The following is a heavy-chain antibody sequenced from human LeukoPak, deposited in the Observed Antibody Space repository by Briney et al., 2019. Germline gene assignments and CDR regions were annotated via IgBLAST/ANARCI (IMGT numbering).Heavy chain of an antibody. CDR2: IIPIFGTT. V-gene: IGHV1-69*13. D-gene: IGHD3-10*01. CDR3: ATGRGDYYYFMDV. J-gene: IGHJ6*03. Sequence: SVKVSCKASGDTFSSYGISWVRQAPGQGLEWMGGIIPIFGTTNYAQKFQGRVTITADDSTSTAYMDLSSLTSEDTALYFCATGRGDYYYFMDVWGKGTSVTVSS. CDR1: GDTFSSYG.